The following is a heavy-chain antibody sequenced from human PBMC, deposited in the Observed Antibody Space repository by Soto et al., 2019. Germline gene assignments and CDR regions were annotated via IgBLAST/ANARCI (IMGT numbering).Heavy chain of an antibody. D-gene: IGHD4-17*01. CDR2: IYPGDSRT. Sequence: VQLVQSGAEVKKPGESLKISCKGSEFSFTTYWIAWVRQMPGEGLKWMGNIYPGDSRTTYSPSFQGQVTISADKSINTAYLQWSSLKASDTAMYYCTRDLDYGGNSEDFDIWGQGTRVTVSS. CDR3: TRDLDYGGNSEDFDI. CDR1: EFSFTTYW. J-gene: IGHJ3*02. V-gene: IGHV5-51*03.